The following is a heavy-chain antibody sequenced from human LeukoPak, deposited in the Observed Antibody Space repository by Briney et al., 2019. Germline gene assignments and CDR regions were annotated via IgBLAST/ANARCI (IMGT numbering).Heavy chain of an antibody. CDR3: ARQKTGWLVRKRDYYYGMDV. V-gene: IGHV5-51*01. CDR2: IYPGDSDT. D-gene: IGHD6-6*01. Sequence: GESLKISCKGSGYSFTSYWIGWVRQMPGKGLEWMGIIYPGDSDTRYSPPFQGQVTISADKSISTAYLQWSSLKASDTAMYYCARQKTGWLVRKRDYYYGMDVWGQGTTVTVSS. CDR1: GYSFTSYW. J-gene: IGHJ6*02.